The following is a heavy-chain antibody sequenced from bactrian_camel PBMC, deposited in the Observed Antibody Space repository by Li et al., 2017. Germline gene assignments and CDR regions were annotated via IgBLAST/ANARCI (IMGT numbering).Heavy chain of an antibody. D-gene: IGHD2*01. CDR3: ATVYTRSVVLHRAFGN. J-gene: IGHJ6*01. Sequence: QLVESGGGAAQAGGSLTLSCAVSQYPVNRYCLGWFRQAPGKRRIQVANIDSNGQTYYSDSVKDRFTISLDNDKNTLFLQMNNLKTEDTALYYCATVYTRSVVLHRAFGNWGQGTQVTVS. V-gene: IGHV3-2*01. CDR2: IDSNGQT. CDR1: QYPVNRYC.